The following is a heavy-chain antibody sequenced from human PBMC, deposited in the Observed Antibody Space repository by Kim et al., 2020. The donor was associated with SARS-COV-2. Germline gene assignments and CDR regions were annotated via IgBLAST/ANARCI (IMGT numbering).Heavy chain of an antibody. V-gene: IGHV3-30*18. CDR2: ISYDGSNK. CDR3: AKTGGRYYGSGSYKYY. D-gene: IGHD3-10*01. J-gene: IGHJ4*02. Sequence: GGSLRLSCAASGFTFSSYGMHWVRQAPGKGLEWVAVISYDGSNKYYADSVKGRFTISRDNSKNTLYLQMNSLRAEDTAVYYCAKTGGRYYGSGSYKYYWGQGTLVTVSS. CDR1: GFTFSSYG.